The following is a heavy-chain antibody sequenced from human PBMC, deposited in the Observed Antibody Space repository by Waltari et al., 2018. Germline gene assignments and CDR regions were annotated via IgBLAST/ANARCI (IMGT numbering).Heavy chain of an antibody. Sequence: QVQLVQSGAEVKKPGSSVKVSCTASGGTFSSYAISWLRQAPGQGLEWMGGIIPIFGTANYAQKFQGRVTITADESTSTAYMELSSLRSEDTAVYYCAGSIPIDSGSYPFDYWGQGTLVTVSS. CDR2: IIPIFGTA. J-gene: IGHJ4*02. CDR3: AGSIPIDSGSYPFDY. V-gene: IGHV1-69*12. CDR1: GGTFSSYA. D-gene: IGHD1-26*01.